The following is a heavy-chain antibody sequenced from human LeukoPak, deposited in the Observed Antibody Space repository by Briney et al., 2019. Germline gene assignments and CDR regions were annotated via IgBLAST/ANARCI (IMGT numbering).Heavy chain of an antibody. V-gene: IGHV4-61*02. J-gene: IGHJ2*01. Sequence: PSQTLSLTCTVSGGSISSGSYYWSWIRQPAGKGVEWIGRIYTSGSTNYNPSLKSRVTISVDTSKNQFSLKLSSVTAADTAVYYCARDRGQWLVDWYFDLWGRGTLVTVSS. CDR1: GGSISSGSYY. D-gene: IGHD6-19*01. CDR2: IYTSGST. CDR3: ARDRGQWLVDWYFDL.